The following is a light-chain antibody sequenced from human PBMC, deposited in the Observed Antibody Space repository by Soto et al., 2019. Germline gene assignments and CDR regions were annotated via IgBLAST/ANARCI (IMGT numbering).Light chain of an antibody. Sequence: QSVLTQPASVSGSPGQSITISCTGSSADIGGYNYVSWYQHHPGKAPKLIIYEAINRPSWVSSRFSGSKSGNTASLTIYGLPTEDEADYYCTSYSTTTTLYVFGTGTKVTVL. V-gene: IGLV2-14*01. CDR3: TSYSTTTTLYV. CDR2: EAI. CDR1: SADIGGYNY. J-gene: IGLJ1*01.